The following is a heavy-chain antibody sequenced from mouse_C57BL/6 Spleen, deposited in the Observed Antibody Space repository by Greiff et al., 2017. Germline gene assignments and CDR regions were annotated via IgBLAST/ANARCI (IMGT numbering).Heavy chain of an antibody. CDR1: GFSLTSYG. V-gene: IGHV2-5*01. Sequence: VKVVESGPGLVQPSQSLSITCTVSGFSLTSYGVHWVRQSPGKGLEWLGVIWRGGSTDFTAAFMSRLSITKDNSKSQVFFKMNSLQADDTAIYYCANSYSDYYAMDYWGQGTSVTVSS. D-gene: IGHD2-12*01. J-gene: IGHJ4*01. CDR2: IWRGGST. CDR3: ANSYSDYYAMDY.